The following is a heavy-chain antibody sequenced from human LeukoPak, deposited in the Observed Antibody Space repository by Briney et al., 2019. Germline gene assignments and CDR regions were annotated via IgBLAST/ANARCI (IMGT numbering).Heavy chain of an antibody. CDR2: INPNSGGT. D-gene: IGHD3-16*01. CDR1: GYTFTGYY. J-gene: IGHJ4*02. V-gene: IGHV1-2*02. Sequence: ASVKVSCKASGYTFTGYYMHWVRQAPGQGLEWMGWINPNSGGTNYAQKFQGRVTMTRDTSISTAYMELSRLRSEDTAVYYCARDQSGVWGSYSYWGQGTLVTVSS. CDR3: ARDQSGVWGSYSY.